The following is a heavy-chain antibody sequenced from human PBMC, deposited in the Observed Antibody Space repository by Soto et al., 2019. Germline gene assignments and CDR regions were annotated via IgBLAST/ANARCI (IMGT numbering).Heavy chain of an antibody. J-gene: IGHJ3*02. V-gene: IGHV4-39*01. CDR1: GGSISSSSYY. CDR2: IYYSRST. D-gene: IGHD3-9*01. Sequence: QLQLQESGPGLVKPSETLSLTCTVSGGSISSSSYYWGWIRQPPGKGLEWIGSIYYSRSTYYNPSLKSRLTIPVDTSKNQFSLMLSSVTAAYTAVYYCATQFDILAGYYTLPDAFDIWGQGTMVTVSS. CDR3: ATQFDILAGYYTLPDAFDI.